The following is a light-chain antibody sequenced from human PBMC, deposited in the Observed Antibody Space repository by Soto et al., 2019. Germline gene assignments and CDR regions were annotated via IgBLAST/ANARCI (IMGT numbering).Light chain of an antibody. CDR3: QSSDSGLRAFYG. CDR1: SSNIGAGYD. V-gene: IGLV1-40*01. Sequence: QSVLTQPPSVSGAPGQRVTISCTGSSSNIGAGYDVHWYQQLPGTAPKLLIYHNSDRPSGVPDRFSGSKSGTSASLAITGLQAEDVVDYYSQSSDSGLRAFYGVGPGTMLT. J-gene: IGLJ1*01. CDR2: HNS.